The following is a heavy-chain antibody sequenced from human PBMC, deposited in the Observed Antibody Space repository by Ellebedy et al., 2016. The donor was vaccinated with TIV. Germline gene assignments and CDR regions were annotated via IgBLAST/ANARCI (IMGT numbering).Heavy chain of an antibody. CDR3: VRDRGRPDSFDL. V-gene: IGHV3-74*01. J-gene: IGHJ3*01. CDR2: VNGDESTT. CDR1: GFNFRSYW. Sequence: GESLKISCATSGFNFRSYWMHSVRQAPGKGLAWVSHVNGDESTTVYADSVKGRFTISKDIAKSTLFLQMNSLRAEDTAVYYCVRDRGRPDSFDLWGRGTMVIVSS.